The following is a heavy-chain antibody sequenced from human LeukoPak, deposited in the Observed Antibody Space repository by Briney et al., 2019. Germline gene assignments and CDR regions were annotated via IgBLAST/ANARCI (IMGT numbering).Heavy chain of an antibody. J-gene: IGHJ6*02. CDR1: GGSIGSYY. CDR2: IYYSGST. Sequence: SETLSLTCTVSGGSIGSYYWSWIRQPPGKGLEWIGYIYYSGSTNYNPSLKSRVTISVDTSKNQFSLKLSSVAAADTAVYYCARAYGSGRSSTYYYYGMDVWGQGTTVTVSS. D-gene: IGHD3-10*01. V-gene: IGHV4-59*01. CDR3: ARAYGSGRSSTYYYYGMDV.